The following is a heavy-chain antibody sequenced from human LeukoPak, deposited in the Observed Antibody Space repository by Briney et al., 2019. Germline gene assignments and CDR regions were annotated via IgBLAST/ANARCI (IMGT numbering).Heavy chain of an antibody. CDR1: GFTFSSYA. Sequence: GGSLRPSCAASGFTFSSYAMHWVRQAPGKGLQWVAVISYDGNTIHYADSVKGRFIISRDTSKNTLYLQMNSLRAEDTAVYYCARSGGLQKFDYWGQGTLVTVSS. CDR2: ISYDGNTI. V-gene: IGHV3-30-3*01. J-gene: IGHJ4*02. D-gene: IGHD4-11*01. CDR3: ARSGGLQKFDY.